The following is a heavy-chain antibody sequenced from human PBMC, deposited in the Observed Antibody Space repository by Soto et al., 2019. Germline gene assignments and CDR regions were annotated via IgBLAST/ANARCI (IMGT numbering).Heavy chain of an antibody. CDR3: ARDGRTIAARAHEYYYYYGMDV. Sequence: QVPLVESGGGVVQPGRSLRLSCAASGFTFSSYAMHWVRQAPGKGLEWVAVISYDGSNKYYADSVKGRFTISRDNSKNTLYLQMNSLRAEDTAVYYCARDGRTIAARAHEYYYYYGMDVWGQGTTVTVSS. CDR1: GFTFSSYA. D-gene: IGHD6-6*01. J-gene: IGHJ6*02. CDR2: ISYDGSNK. V-gene: IGHV3-30-3*01.